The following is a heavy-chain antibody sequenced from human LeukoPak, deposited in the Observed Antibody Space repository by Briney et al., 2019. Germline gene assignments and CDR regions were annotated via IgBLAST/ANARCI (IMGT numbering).Heavy chain of an antibody. CDR3: ARDRYFDSSYGMDV. CDR2: IGYDGSNK. CDR1: GFTFSNYG. D-gene: IGHD3-9*01. Sequence: PGRSQRLSCAASGFTFSNYGMHWVRQAPGKGLEWVALIGYDGSNKYYPDSLKGRFTISRDNSKNTLYLQMNSLRAEDTAVYYCARDRYFDSSYGMDVWGKGTTVTVSS. V-gene: IGHV3-33*01. J-gene: IGHJ6*04.